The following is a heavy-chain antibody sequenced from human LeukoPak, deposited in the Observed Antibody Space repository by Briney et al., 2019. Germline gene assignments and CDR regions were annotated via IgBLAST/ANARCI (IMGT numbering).Heavy chain of an antibody. V-gene: IGHV4-39*01. D-gene: IGHD2-2*01. CDR1: GGSISSSTYY. J-gene: IGHJ4*02. CDR2: INYSGSI. CDR3: ARGYASDY. Sequence: SETLSLTCTVSGGSISSSTYYWGWIRQPPGKGLEWIGSINYSGSIYYNPSLKSRVIIFVESSKSQFSLKLTSVTVADTAVYYCARGYASDYWGQGTLVTVSS.